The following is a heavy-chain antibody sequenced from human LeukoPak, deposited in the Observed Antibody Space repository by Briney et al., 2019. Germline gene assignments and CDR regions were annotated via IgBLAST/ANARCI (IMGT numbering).Heavy chain of an antibody. V-gene: IGHV1-69*13. D-gene: IGHD3-22*01. CDR3: ARDTTRDYYDSSGYLDY. CDR1: GGTFSSYA. Sequence: SVNVSCKASGGTFSSYAISWVRQAPGQGLEWMGGIIPIFGTANYAQKFQGRVTITADESTSTAYMELSSLRSEDTAVYYCARDTTRDYYDSSGYLDYWGQGTLVTVSS. CDR2: IIPIFGTA. J-gene: IGHJ4*02.